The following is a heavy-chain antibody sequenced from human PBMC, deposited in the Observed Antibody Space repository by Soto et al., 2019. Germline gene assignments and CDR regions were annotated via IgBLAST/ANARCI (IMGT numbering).Heavy chain of an antibody. V-gene: IGHV1-46*01. J-gene: IGHJ5*02. CDR1: GYTFTSYY. D-gene: IGHD6-19*01. CDR2: INPSGGST. CDR3: ARVASGWYGDNWFDP. Sequence: GASVKVSCKASGYTFTSYYMHWVRQAPGQGLEWMGIINPSGGSTSYAQKFQGRVTMTRDTSTSTVYMELSSLRSEDTAVYYCARVASGWYGDNWFDPWGQGTLVTVSS.